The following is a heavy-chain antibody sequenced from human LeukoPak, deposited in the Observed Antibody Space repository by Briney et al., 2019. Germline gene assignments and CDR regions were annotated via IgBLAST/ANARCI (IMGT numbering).Heavy chain of an antibody. D-gene: IGHD1-1*01. Sequence: GGSLRLSCAASGFTVSSNYMTWVRQAPGKGLEWVSVIYSGGSTYYADSVKGRLTISRDNSKNTLYLQMNSLRAEDTAVYYCARVYTGRRYFDYWGQGTLATVSS. J-gene: IGHJ4*02. CDR3: ARVYTGRRYFDY. V-gene: IGHV3-53*01. CDR1: GFTVSSNY. CDR2: IYSGGST.